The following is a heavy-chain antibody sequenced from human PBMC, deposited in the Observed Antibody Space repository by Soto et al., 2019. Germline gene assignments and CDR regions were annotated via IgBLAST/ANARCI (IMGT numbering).Heavy chain of an antibody. D-gene: IGHD2-8*01. J-gene: IGHJ6*02. CDR1: GYSFTDYH. V-gene: IGHV1-2*04. Sequence: ASVKVSCKASGYSFTDYHIHWVRKAHGQGLEWLGRINPKSGGTSTAQKFQGWVTMTTDTSISTASMELTRLTSDDTAIYYCARGDSTDCSNGVCSFFYNHDMDVWGQGTTVTVSS. CDR3: ARGDSTDCSNGVCSFFYNHDMDV. CDR2: INPKSGGT.